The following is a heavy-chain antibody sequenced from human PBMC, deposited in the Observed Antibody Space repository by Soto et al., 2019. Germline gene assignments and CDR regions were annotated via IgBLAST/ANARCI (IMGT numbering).Heavy chain of an antibody. Sequence: EVQLVESGGGLVQPGGSLRLSCAASGFTFSSYSMNWVRQAPGKGLEWVSYISSSSSTIYYADSVKGRFTISRDNAKNSLYLQMTSLRAEDTAVYYCARDQPGAPMDVWGQGTTVTVSS. V-gene: IGHV3-48*01. J-gene: IGHJ6*02. CDR3: ARDQPGAPMDV. CDR1: GFTFSSYS. CDR2: ISSSSSTI. D-gene: IGHD3-10*01.